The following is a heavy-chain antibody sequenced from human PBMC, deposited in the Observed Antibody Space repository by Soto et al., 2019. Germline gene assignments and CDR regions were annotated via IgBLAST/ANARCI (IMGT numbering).Heavy chain of an antibody. J-gene: IGHJ6*03. CDR2: IYYSGST. Sequence: SETLSLTCTVSGGSISGYYWSWIRQPPGKGLEWIGYIYYSGSTNYNPSPKSRVTISVDTSKNQFSLKLSSVTAADTAVYYCARRSGVPAAMSYYYYYMDVWGKGTTVTVSS. CDR3: ARRSGVPAAMSYYYYYMDV. CDR1: GGSISGYY. D-gene: IGHD2-2*01. V-gene: IGHV4-59*12.